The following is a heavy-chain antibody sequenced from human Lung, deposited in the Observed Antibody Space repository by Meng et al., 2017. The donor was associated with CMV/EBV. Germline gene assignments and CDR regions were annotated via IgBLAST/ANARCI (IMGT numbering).Heavy chain of an antibody. CDR2: INHSGST. V-gene: IGHV4-34*01. D-gene: IGHD1-7*01. J-gene: IGHJ5*02. CDR1: GGSFSGYY. Sequence: SXTXSLXCAVYGGSFSGYYWSWIRQPPGKGLEWIGEINHSGSTNYNPSLKSRVTISVDASKSQFSLKLSSVTAADTAVYYCAREGITGTTGFDPWGQGTLVTVSS. CDR3: AREGITGTTGFDP.